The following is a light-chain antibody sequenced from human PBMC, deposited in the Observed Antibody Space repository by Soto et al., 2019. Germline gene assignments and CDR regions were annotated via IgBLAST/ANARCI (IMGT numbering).Light chain of an antibody. CDR3: CSYAVTSTYV. CDR1: SSDVGSYNL. CDR2: DTT. Sequence: QSALTQPASVSGSPGQSITISCTGSSSDVGSYNLVSWYQHHPGKAPKLLIYDTTQRPSGISDRFSGSKSGNTASLTISGLQAEDEADYFCCSYAVTSTYVFGAGTKVTVL. J-gene: IGLJ1*01. V-gene: IGLV2-23*01.